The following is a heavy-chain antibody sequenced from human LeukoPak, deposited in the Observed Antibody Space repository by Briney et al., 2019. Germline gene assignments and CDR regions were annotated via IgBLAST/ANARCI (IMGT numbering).Heavy chain of an antibody. D-gene: IGHD3-3*01. CDR2: IIPIFGTA. CDR3: ATCGDITIFGVVIRDYYYYMDV. J-gene: IGHJ6*03. CDR1: GGTFSSYA. V-gene: IGHV1-69*05. Sequence: SVKVSCKASGGTFSSYAISWVRQAPGQGLEWMGGIIPIFGTANYAQKFQGRVTITTDESTSTAYMELSSLRSEDTAVYYCATCGDITIFGVVIRDYYYYMDVWGKGTTVTVSS.